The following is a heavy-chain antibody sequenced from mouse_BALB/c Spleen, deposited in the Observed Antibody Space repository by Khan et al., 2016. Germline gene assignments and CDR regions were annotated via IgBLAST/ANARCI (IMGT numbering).Heavy chain of an antibody. CDR1: GFTFSDYY. CDR2: IIDGGSYT. CDR3: ARDLNWYFDV. V-gene: IGHV5-4*02. J-gene: IGHJ1*01. Sequence: EVELVESGGGLVKPGGSLKLSCAASGFTFSDYYMYWVRQTPEKRLEWVATIIDGGSYTYYPDSVKGRFTISRDNAKNNLYLQMSSLKSEDTAMYYCARDLNWYFDVWGAGTTVTVSS.